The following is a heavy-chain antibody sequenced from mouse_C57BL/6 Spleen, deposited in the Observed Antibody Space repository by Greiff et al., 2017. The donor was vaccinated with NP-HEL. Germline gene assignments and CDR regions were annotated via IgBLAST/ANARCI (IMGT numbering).Heavy chain of an antibody. CDR2: ISYDGSN. V-gene: IGHV3-6*01. J-gene: IGHJ3*01. Sequence: VQLQQSGPGLVKPSQSLSLTCSVTGYSITSGYYWNWIRQFPGNKLEWMGYISYDGSNNYNPSLKNRISITRDTSKNQFFLKLNSVTTEDTATYYCASCWDQFAYWGQGTLVTVSA. CDR1: GYSITSGYY. D-gene: IGHD4-1*01. CDR3: ASCWDQFAY.